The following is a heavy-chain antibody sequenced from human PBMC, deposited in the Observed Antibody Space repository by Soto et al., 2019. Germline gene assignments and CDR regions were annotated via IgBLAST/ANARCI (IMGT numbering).Heavy chain of an antibody. D-gene: IGHD6-13*01. Sequence: GGSLRLSCAASGFTFSSYGMHWVRQAPGKGLEWVAVISYDGSNKYYADSVKGRFTISRDNSKNTLYLQMNSLRAEDTAVYYCAKVQQPGGLFDYWGQGTLVTVSS. V-gene: IGHV3-30*18. CDR3: AKVQQPGGLFDY. CDR2: ISYDGSNK. J-gene: IGHJ4*02. CDR1: GFTFSSYG.